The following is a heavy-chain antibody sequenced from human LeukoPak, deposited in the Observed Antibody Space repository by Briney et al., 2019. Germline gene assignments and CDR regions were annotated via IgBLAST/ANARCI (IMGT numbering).Heavy chain of an antibody. J-gene: IGHJ4*02. V-gene: IGHV1-2*02. CDR1: GYSFTAYY. Sequence: ASVKVSCKASGYSFTAYYIHWVRQAPGQGLEWMVWIHPMSGDTRYAQKFQRRVPMARDTSIITDYMDLSSLGSDDTAVYYCARDGEYGTGSYYRGSFDYWGQGILVTVSS. CDR2: IHPMSGDT. CDR3: ARDGEYGTGSYYRGSFDY. D-gene: IGHD3-10*01.